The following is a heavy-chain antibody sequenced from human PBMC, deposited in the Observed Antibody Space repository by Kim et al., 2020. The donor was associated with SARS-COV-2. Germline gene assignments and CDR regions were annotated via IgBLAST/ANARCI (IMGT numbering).Heavy chain of an antibody. D-gene: IGHD6-19*01. V-gene: IGHV3-48*03. Sequence: GGSLRLSCAASGFTFSSNEMNWVRQAPGKGLEWVSYISSSGSTIYYADSVKGRFTISRDNAKNSLYLQMNSLRAEDTAVYYCARTGGHSSGWNYYYYGMDVCGQGTTVTVSS. J-gene: IGHJ6*02. CDR3: ARTGGHSSGWNYYYYGMDV. CDR2: ISSSGSTI. CDR1: GFTFSSNE.